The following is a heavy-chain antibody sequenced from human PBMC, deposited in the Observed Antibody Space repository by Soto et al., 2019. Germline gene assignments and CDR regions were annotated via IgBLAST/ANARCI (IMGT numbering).Heavy chain of an antibody. Sequence: ASVKVSCKASGYTFTSYGITWVRQAPGQGLEWMGWISAYNGDTNYAQKLQGRVSMTTDTSTSTAYMELRSLRSDDTAVYYCGRGDPEYSPPTIASWGQGTLVPVSS. J-gene: IGHJ4*02. CDR3: GRGDPEYSPPTIAS. CDR1: GYTFTSYG. D-gene: IGHD5-12*01. CDR2: ISAYNGDT. V-gene: IGHV1-18*01.